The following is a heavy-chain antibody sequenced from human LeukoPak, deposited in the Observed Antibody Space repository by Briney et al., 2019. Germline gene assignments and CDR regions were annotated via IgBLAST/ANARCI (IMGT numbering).Heavy chain of an antibody. D-gene: IGHD3-22*01. J-gene: IGHJ4*02. Sequence: GGSLRLSCAASVFTFDDYGMSWVRQAPGKGLEWVSTINWNGVSTDYADSVKGRFTISRDNAKNSLYLQMYSLRAEDTAFYYCAREMGDSSGYYYGYWGQGTLVTVSS. CDR1: VFTFDDYG. V-gene: IGHV3-20*04. CDR2: INWNGVST. CDR3: AREMGDSSGYYYGY.